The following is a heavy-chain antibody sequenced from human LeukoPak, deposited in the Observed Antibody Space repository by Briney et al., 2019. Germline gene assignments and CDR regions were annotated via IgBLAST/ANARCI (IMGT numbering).Heavy chain of an antibody. Sequence: GGSLRLSCAASGFTLSSYWMSWVRQAPGKGLEWVANVKQDGSAIYYVDSVKGRFTISRDNAKNSLYLQMNSLRAEDTAVYYCARCGVGVAAAAANCWGQGTLLTVSS. J-gene: IGHJ4*02. V-gene: IGHV3-7*01. CDR1: GFTLSSYW. CDR2: VKQDGSAI. D-gene: IGHD6-13*01. CDR3: ARCGVGVAAAAANC.